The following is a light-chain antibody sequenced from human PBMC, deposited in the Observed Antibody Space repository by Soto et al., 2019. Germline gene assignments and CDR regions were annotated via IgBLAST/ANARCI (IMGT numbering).Light chain of an antibody. V-gene: IGLV3-27*01. J-gene: IGLJ3*02. CDR3: YSVADNNPGV. CDR1: VLAKKF. Sequence: SYELTQPSSVSVSPGQTARITCSGDVLAKKFARWFQQKPGQAPVLVIYKDNERPSGIPERFSGSSSGTTVTLTVSGAQVDDEADYYCYSVADNNPGVFGGGTKLTVL. CDR2: KDN.